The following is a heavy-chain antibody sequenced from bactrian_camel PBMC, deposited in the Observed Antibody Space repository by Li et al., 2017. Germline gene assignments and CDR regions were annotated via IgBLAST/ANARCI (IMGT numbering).Heavy chain of an antibody. CDR2: TGSDAAT. V-gene: IGHV3S67*01. Sequence: DVQLVETGGGSVQSGGSPALSCGGYTFNGYCMGWFRQAPGKEREAVAVTGSDAATNYADSVKGRFTISRDNAKNTLYLQMDSLKSEDTALYYCTTGIVSVGFWGQGTQVTVS. CDR1: GYTFNGYC. J-gene: IGHJ4*01. D-gene: IGHD1*01. CDR3: TTGIVSVGF.